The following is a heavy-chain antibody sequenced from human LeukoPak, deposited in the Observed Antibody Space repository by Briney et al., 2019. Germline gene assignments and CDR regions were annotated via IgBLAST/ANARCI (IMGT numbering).Heavy chain of an antibody. Sequence: PSETLSLTCTVSGGSISSYYWSWIRQPAGKGLEWIGRIYTSGSTNYNPSLKSRVTMSVDTSKNQFSLKLSSVTAADTAVYYCARGHYDFWSGYNGDAFDIWGQGTMVTVSS. CDR1: GGSISSYY. CDR2: IYTSGST. V-gene: IGHV4-4*07. CDR3: ARGHYDFWSGYNGDAFDI. D-gene: IGHD3-3*01. J-gene: IGHJ3*02.